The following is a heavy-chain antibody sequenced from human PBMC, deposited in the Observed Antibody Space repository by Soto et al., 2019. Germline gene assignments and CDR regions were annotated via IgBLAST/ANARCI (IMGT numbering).Heavy chain of an antibody. CDR3: AIHPPHIAEAGTPREDFDY. J-gene: IGHJ4*02. CDR2: ISAYNGNT. D-gene: IGHD6-13*01. CDR1: GYTFTSYG. V-gene: IGHV1-18*01. Sequence: ASVKVSCKASGYTFTSYGISWVRQAPGQGLEWMGWISAYNGNTNYAQKLQGRVTMTTDTSTSTAYMELRSLRSDDTAVYYCAIHPPHIAEAGTPREDFDYWGQGTMVTVYS.